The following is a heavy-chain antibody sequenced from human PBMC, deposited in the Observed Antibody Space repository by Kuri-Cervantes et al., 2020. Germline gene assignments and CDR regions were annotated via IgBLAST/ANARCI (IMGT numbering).Heavy chain of an antibody. V-gene: IGHV3-7*03. CDR1: GFTFSSYW. CDR3: TTLQNDYGSGSYLTLYYYYYYYGMDV. Sequence: GESLKISCAASGFTFSSYWMSWVRQAPGKGLEWVANIKQDGSEKYYVDSVKGRFTISRDNAKNSLYLQMNGLRAEDTAVYYCTTLQNDYGSGSYLTLYYYYYYYGMDVWGQGTTVTVSS. J-gene: IGHJ6*02. CDR2: IKQDGSEK. D-gene: IGHD3-10*01.